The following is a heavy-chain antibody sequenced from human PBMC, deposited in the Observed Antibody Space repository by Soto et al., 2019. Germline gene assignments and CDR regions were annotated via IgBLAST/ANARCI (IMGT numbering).Heavy chain of an antibody. CDR3: ARLFCSPDTCDSWFDH. V-gene: IGHV5-10-1*01. D-gene: IGHD3-10*02. J-gene: IGHJ5*02. CDR1: GYTFTTFW. Sequence: GESLKISCTGLGYTFTTFWISWVRQMPGKGLEWMGRIDPRDSQTNYSPSFQGHVTISVDKSISTAYLHWDSMKASDTAMYYCARLFCSPDTCDSWFDHWGQGTLVTVSS. CDR2: IDPRDSQT.